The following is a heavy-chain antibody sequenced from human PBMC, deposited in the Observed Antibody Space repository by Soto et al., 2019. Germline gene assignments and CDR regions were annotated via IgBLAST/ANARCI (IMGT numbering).Heavy chain of an antibody. Sequence: GASVKVSCKASGGTFSSYAISWVRQAPGQGLEWMEGIIPIFGTANYAQKFQGRVTITADESTSTAYMELSSLRSEDTAVYYCARDGRRDSIESGYYGMDVWGQGTTVTVSS. D-gene: IGHD3-22*01. CDR1: GGTFSSYA. V-gene: IGHV1-69*13. CDR2: IIPIFGTA. CDR3: ARDGRRDSIESGYYGMDV. J-gene: IGHJ6*02.